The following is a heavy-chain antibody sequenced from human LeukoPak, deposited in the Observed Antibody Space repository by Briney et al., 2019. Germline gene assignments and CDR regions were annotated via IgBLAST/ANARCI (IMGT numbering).Heavy chain of an antibody. Sequence: SETLSLTCAVYGGSFSGYYWSWIRQPPGKGLEWIGEINHSGSTNYNPSLKSRVTISVDTSKNQFSLKLSSVTAADTAVYYCARGQSHPWIQLGGYYYYYGMDVWGQGTTVTVSS. CDR1: GGSFSGYY. D-gene: IGHD5-18*01. J-gene: IGHJ6*02. V-gene: IGHV4-34*01. CDR3: ARGQSHPWIQLGGYYYYYGMDV. CDR2: INHSGST.